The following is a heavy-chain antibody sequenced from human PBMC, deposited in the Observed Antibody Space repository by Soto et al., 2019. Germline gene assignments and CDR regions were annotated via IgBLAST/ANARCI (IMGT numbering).Heavy chain of an antibody. V-gene: IGHV3-7*03. Sequence: PGGSLRVSCVVSCCSYGRYWRSWVRQTPGKTLELVSNIEASGRAKYYVAWVKRRFTISRDNAKNALYLQMNSLGAEDTADYYSATDSNRNSSALRGRYFDDWGQGIGVTVSS. CDR3: ATDSNRNSSALRGRYFDD. J-gene: IGHJ4*02. CDR1: CCSYGRYW. D-gene: IGHD6-19*01. CDR2: IEASGRAK.